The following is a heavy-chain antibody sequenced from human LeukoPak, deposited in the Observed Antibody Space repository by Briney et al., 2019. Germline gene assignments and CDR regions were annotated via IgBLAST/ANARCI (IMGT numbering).Heavy chain of an antibody. CDR1: GFTFSNYG. V-gene: IGHV3-30*18. CDR2: ISYDESDK. Sequence: GGSLKLSCAASGFTFSNYGMHWVRQAPGKGLEWVAVISYDESDKYYADSVKGRFTISRDNSKNTLYLQMNSLRPEDTAVYYCAKGVVAATNAAYYGMDVWGQGTTVTVSS. D-gene: IGHD2-15*01. J-gene: IGHJ6*02. CDR3: AKGVVAATNAAYYGMDV.